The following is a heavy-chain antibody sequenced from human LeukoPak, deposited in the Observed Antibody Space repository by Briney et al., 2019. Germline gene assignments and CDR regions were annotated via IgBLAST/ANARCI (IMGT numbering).Heavy chain of an antibody. CDR2: IKHDGSEK. Sequence: GSLRLSCAASGFIFGSFWMTWVRQAPGKGLEWVANIKHDGSEKYYGDSVKGRFTISRDDAKNSLYLQMNSLRAEDTALYYCAKDVYSSGTGYFDYWGQGTLVTVSS. V-gene: IGHV3-7*03. D-gene: IGHD6-19*01. CDR3: AKDVYSSGTGYFDY. J-gene: IGHJ4*02. CDR1: GFIFGSFW.